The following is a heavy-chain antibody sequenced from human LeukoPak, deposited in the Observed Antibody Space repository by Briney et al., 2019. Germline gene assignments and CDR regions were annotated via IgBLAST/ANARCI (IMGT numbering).Heavy chain of an antibody. CDR1: GYTFTSYY. J-gene: IGHJ4*02. V-gene: IGHV1-3*01. D-gene: IGHD3-22*01. CDR3: ARDVGSSGYYYQQGPFDY. Sequence: ASVNVSFKASGYTFTSYYMHWVRQAPGQRLEWMGWINAGNGNTKYSQKFQGRVTITRDTSASTAYMELSSLRSEDTAVYYCARDVGSSGYYYQQGPFDYWGQGTLVTVSS. CDR2: INAGNGNT.